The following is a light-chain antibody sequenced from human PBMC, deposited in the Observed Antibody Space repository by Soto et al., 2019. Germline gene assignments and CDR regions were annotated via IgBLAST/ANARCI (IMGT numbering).Light chain of an antibody. J-gene: IGKJ1*01. Sequence: DIQMTQSPSTLSTSVGDRVTITCRASQSISSWLDWYQQKPGKAPKLLIYDASSLESGVPSRFSGSGSGTEFTLNISSLQPDDFANYYCQQYNSYSSTFGQGTKVEIK. CDR1: QSISSW. CDR2: DAS. CDR3: QQYNSYSST. V-gene: IGKV1-5*01.